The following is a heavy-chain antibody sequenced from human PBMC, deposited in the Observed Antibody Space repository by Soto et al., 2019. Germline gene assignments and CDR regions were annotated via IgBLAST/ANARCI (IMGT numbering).Heavy chain of an antibody. D-gene: IGHD6-6*01. CDR1: GFTFSSYG. Sequence: GGSLRLSCAASGFTFSSYGRHWVRQAPGKGLEWVAVIWYDGSNKYYADSVKGRFTISRDNSKNTLYLQMNSLRAEDTAVYYCAREMRSKWSVIGSSDFDYWGQGTLVTVSS. V-gene: IGHV3-33*01. CDR2: IWYDGSNK. CDR3: AREMRSKWSVIGSSDFDY. J-gene: IGHJ4*02.